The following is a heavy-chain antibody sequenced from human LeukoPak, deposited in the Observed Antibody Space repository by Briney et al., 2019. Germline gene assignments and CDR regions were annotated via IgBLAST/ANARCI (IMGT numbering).Heavy chain of an antibody. J-gene: IGHJ4*02. V-gene: IGHV3-74*01. Sequence: GGSLRLSCAASGFTFSSYWMHWVRQAPGKGLVWVSRINSDGSSTSYADSVKGRFTISRDNAKNTLYLQMNSLRAEDTAVYYCARDEGFGELLEPLDYWGQGTLVTVSS. D-gene: IGHD3-10*01. CDR3: ARDEGFGELLEPLDY. CDR1: GFTFSSYW. CDR2: INSDGSST.